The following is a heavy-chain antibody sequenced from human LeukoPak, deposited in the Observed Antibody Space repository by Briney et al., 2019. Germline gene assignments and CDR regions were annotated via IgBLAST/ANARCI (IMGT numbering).Heavy chain of an antibody. CDR1: GFPLRSYS. V-gene: IGHV3-23*01. D-gene: IGHD5-12*01. J-gene: IGHJ4*02. CDR2: ISGSGGYT. Sequence: GGSLRLSCAASGFPLRSYSMSWVRQAPGKGLEWVSAISGSGGYTYYADSVKGRFTISRDSSENTLYLQMNSLRAEDTAVYYCAKEYSGYDFDYWGQGTLVAVSS. CDR3: AKEYSGYDFDY.